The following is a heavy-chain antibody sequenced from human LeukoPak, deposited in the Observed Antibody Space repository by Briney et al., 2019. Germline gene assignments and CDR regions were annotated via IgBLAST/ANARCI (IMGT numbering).Heavy chain of an antibody. CDR2: ISDTGGGT. Sequence: GGSLRLSCAASGFTFGNFAMTWVRQAPGKGLEWVSTISDTGGGTYYADSVKGRFTISRDNSKNTLFLQMNSLRVEDTAVYYCAKLIDAADTGYWGQGTLVTVSS. D-gene: IGHD6-13*01. J-gene: IGHJ4*02. V-gene: IGHV3-23*01. CDR1: GFTFGNFA. CDR3: AKLIDAADTGY.